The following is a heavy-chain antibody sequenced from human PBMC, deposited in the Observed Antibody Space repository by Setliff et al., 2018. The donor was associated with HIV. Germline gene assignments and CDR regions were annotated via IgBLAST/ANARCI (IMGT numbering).Heavy chain of an antibody. D-gene: IGHD3-16*01. CDR2: ISGSESGI. Sequence: GESLKISCAASGFTFSGAEIHWVRQAAGKGLEWVSSISGSESGISYADPVKGRFTISRDNFKNTLYLQMNSLRVEDTAVYYCAKGFYGNNYYYFYYMDVWGKGTTVTVSS. V-gene: IGHV3-23*01. CDR3: AKGFYGNNYYYFYYMDV. CDR1: GFTFSGAE. J-gene: IGHJ6*03.